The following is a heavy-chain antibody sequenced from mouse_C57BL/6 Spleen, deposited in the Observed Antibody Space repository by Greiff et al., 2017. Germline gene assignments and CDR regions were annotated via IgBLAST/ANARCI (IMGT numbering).Heavy chain of an antibody. CDR1: GYTFTSYW. D-gene: IGHD2-3*01. J-gene: IGHJ2*01. Sequence: VKLQQPGAELVKPGASVKLSCKASGYTFTSYWMHWVKQRPGRGLEWIGRIDPNSGGTKYNEKLKSRATLTVDKPSGTAYMQLSSLTSEYSAVYYCASSSLYVGYYGDYWGQGTTLTVSS. V-gene: IGHV1-72*01. CDR3: ASSSLYVGYYGDY. CDR2: IDPNSGGT.